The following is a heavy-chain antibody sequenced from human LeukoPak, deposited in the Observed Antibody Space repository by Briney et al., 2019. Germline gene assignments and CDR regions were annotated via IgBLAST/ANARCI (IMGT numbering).Heavy chain of an antibody. J-gene: IGHJ6*04. V-gene: IGHV3-30*04. Sequence: GGSLRLSCAASGFTFSSYAMHWVRQAPGKGLEWVAVISYDGSNKYYADSVKGRFTISRDNSKNTLYLQMNSLRAEDTAVYYCAKVEGSRNMGVWGKGTTVTISS. CDR1: GFTFSSYA. CDR2: ISYDGSNK. D-gene: IGHD1-26*01. CDR3: AKVEGSRNMGV.